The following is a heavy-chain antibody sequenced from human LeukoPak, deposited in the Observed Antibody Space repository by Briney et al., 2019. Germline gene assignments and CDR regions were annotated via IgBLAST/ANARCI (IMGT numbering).Heavy chain of an antibody. Sequence: PGGSLRLSCAASGFTFSSYAMSWVRQAPGKGLEWVSAISSSSSYIYYADSVKGRFTISRDNAKNSLYLQMNSLRAEDTAVYYCARDKSGYLDYWGQGTLVTVSS. D-gene: IGHD2-15*01. V-gene: IGHV3-21*01. CDR3: ARDKSGYLDY. J-gene: IGHJ4*02. CDR1: GFTFSSYA. CDR2: ISSSSSYI.